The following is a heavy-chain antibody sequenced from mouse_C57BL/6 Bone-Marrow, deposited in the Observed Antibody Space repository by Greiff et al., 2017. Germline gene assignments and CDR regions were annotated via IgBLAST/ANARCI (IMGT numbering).Heavy chain of an antibody. CDR1: GYTFTSYW. CDR2: IYPGSGST. V-gene: IGHV1-55*01. D-gene: IGHD1-1*01. CDR3: ARSTVVADYWYFDV. Sequence: VQLQQPGAEPVKPGASVKMSCKASGYTFTSYWITWVKQRPGQGLEWIGDIYPGSGSTNYNEKFKSKATLTVDTSSSTAYMQLSSLTSEDSAVYYCARSTVVADYWYFDVWGTGTTVTVSS. J-gene: IGHJ1*03.